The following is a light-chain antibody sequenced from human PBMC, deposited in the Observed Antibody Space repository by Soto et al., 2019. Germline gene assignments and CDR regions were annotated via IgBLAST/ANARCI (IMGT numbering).Light chain of an antibody. CDR2: DGP. CDR1: QSISNH. V-gene: IGKV1-5*01. Sequence: DVQMTQSPSSLSASVEDRVIITCRASQSISNHLNWYQQKPGKAPKLVIYDGPTLESGVPSRFSVSGSGTEFTLTITSLQPDDFATYYCQQYSTYSWKFGQGSKV. J-gene: IGKJ1*01. CDR3: QQYSTYSWK.